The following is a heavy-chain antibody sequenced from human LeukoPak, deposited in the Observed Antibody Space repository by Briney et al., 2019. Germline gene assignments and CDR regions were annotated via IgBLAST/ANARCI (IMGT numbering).Heavy chain of an antibody. J-gene: IGHJ4*02. Sequence: KPSETLSFTCTVSRGSINAYYFTWIRQPPGKGLEWIGFIFYTGTTNYNTSLQSRATIPIDTSRNHFSLKLTSVTAADTALYYCASLRSTNSPVFDYWGRGILVSVSS. D-gene: IGHD4-11*01. CDR3: ASLRSTNSPVFDY. CDR1: RGSINAYY. CDR2: IFYTGTT. V-gene: IGHV4-59*08.